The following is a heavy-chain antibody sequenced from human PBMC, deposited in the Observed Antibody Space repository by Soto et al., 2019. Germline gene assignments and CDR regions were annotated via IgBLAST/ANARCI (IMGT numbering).Heavy chain of an antibody. Sequence: SETLSLTCAVYGGSFSGYYWSWIRQPPGKGLEWIGEINHSGSTNYNPSLKSRVTISVDTSKNQFSLKLSSVTAADTAVYYCARDVGTPLTYYYYGMDVWGQGTTVTVSS. J-gene: IGHJ6*02. CDR1: GGSFSGYY. D-gene: IGHD1-1*01. CDR3: ARDVGTPLTYYYYGMDV. CDR2: INHSGST. V-gene: IGHV4-34*01.